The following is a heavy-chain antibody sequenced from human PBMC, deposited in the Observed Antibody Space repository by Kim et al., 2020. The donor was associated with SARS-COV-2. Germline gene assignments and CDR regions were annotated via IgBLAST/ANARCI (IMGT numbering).Heavy chain of an antibody. CDR3: ARVLGSGVDTDPEAYYGMDV. J-gene: IGHJ6*02. Sequence: GSLRLSCAASGFTFSSYSMNWVRQAPGKGLEWVSSISSSSSYIYYADSVKGRFTISRDNAKNSLYLQMNSLRAEDTAVYYCARVLGSGVDTDPEAYYGMDVWGQGTTVTVSS. CDR2: ISSSSSYI. V-gene: IGHV3-21*01. D-gene: IGHD5-18*01. CDR1: GFTFSSYS.